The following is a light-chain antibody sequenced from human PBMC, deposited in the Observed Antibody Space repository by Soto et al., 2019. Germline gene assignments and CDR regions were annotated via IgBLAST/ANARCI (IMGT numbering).Light chain of an antibody. CDR1: QSISAW. J-gene: IGKJ5*01. CDR2: DAS. V-gene: IGKV1-5*01. CDR3: QQYNNWPPT. Sequence: DIQMTQYPSTLSATAGDRVTITCRASQSISAWLAWYQKKPGRAPKLLIYDASNLASGVPSRFSGSGSGTEFTLTISSPQSEDFAVYYCQQYNNWPPTFGQGTRLEIK.